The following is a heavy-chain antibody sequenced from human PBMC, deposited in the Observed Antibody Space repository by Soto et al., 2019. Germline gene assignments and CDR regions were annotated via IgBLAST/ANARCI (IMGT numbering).Heavy chain of an antibody. CDR1: GFNFDNYG. D-gene: IGHD1-7*01. CDR3: AKDRVGGTFYTPLAF. CDR2: ITYDGSFQ. V-gene: IGHV3-30*18. Sequence: GGSLRLSCQASGFNFDNYGMHWVRQAPGKGLEWVAVITYDGSFQYYAGSVKGRFTISRDNSKNTLSLHLSTLKPEDTAVYHCAKDRVGGTFYTPLAFWGQGTLVTVSS. J-gene: IGHJ4*02.